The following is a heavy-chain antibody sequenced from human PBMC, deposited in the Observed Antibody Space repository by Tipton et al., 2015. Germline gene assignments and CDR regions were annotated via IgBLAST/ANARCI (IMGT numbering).Heavy chain of an antibody. CDR1: GESVRSGRSY. D-gene: IGHD2-15*01. Sequence: GLVKPSETLSLTCAVSGESVRSGRSYWSWIRQPPGKGLEWIGYIHKSGSSSYNPSFGSRVTISLDRSKNQFSLRLTSVTAADTAMYYCARDAGIVAAPSRYFHYWGQGTLVTVSS. J-gene: IGHJ1*01. V-gene: IGHV4-61*01. CDR2: IHKSGSS. CDR3: ARDAGIVAAPSRYFHY.